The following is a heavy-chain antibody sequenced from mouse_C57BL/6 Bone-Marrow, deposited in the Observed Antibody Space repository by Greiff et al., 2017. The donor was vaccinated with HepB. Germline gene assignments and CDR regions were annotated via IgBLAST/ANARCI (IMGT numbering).Heavy chain of an antibody. D-gene: IGHD1-1*01. V-gene: IGHV1-58*01. J-gene: IGHJ2*01. CDR2: IYIGNGYT. Sequence: EVQLQQSGAELVRPGSSVKMSCKTSGYTFTSYGINWVKQRPGQGLEWIGYIYIGNGYTEYNEKFKGKATLTSDTSSSTAYMQLSSLTSEDSAIYVCARWEAHYYGSSSYYFDDWGQGTTLTVSS. CDR3: ARWEAHYYGSSSYYFDD. CDR1: GYTFTSYG.